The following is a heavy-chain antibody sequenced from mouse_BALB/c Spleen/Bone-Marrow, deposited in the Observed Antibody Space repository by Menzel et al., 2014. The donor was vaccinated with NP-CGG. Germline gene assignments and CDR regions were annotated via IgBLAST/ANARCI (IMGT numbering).Heavy chain of an antibody. Sequence: VQLQESGAELVKPGASVKLPCKASGYTFTSYWMHWVKQRPGQGLEWIGEINPSNGRTNYNEKFKSKATLTVDKSSSTAYMQLSSLTSEDSAVHFCAGSELTGTTYWGQGTLVTVSP. CDR3: AGSELTGTTY. CDR1: GYTFTSYW. D-gene: IGHD4-1*01. CDR2: INPSNGRT. V-gene: IGHV1S81*02. J-gene: IGHJ3*01.